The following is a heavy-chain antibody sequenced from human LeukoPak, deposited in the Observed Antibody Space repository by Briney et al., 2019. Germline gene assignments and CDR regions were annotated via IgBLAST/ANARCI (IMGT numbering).Heavy chain of an antibody. Sequence: GGSLRLSCAASGFNFSSYGMHWVRQAPGKGLEWVAVVWDDGSSQNYADSVKGRFTISRDNSKNLVFLQMNSLRAEDTAVYYCAKDQWNPDFWGQGTLVSVSS. D-gene: IGHD6-19*01. J-gene: IGHJ4*02. CDR1: GFNFSSYG. V-gene: IGHV3-33*06. CDR3: AKDQWNPDF. CDR2: VWDDGSSQ.